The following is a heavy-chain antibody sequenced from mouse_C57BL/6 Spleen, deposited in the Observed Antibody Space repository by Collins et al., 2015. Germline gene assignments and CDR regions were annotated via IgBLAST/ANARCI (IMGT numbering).Heavy chain of an antibody. D-gene: IGHD1-1*01. V-gene: IGHV1-22*01. CDR1: GYTFTDYN. CDR2: INPNNGGT. Sequence: EVQLQQSGPELVKPGASVKMSCKASGYTFTDYNMHWVKQSHGKSLEWIGYINPNNGGTTYNQKFKGKATLTVNKSSSTAYMELRSLTSEDSAVYYCARYHYYGNNYGGDYWGQGTTLTVSS. CDR3: ARYHYYGNNYGGDY. J-gene: IGHJ2*01.